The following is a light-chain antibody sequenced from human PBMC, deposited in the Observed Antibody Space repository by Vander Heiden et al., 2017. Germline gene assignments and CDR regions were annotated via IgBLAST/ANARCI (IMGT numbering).Light chain of an antibody. V-gene: IGKV1-39*01. CDR1: QSISSY. CDR3: QQSYSTPIT. J-gene: IGKJ4*01. CDR2: AAS. Sequence: DIKMTQSPSSLSASVGDRVTITCRASQSISSYLNWYQQKPGKAPKLLIYAASSLQSGVPLRFSGSGSGTDFTLTISSLQPEDFATYYCQQSYSTPITFGGGTKVEIK.